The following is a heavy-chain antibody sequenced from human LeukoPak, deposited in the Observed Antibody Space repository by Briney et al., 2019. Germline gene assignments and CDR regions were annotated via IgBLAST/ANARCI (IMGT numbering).Heavy chain of an antibody. CDR3: ARANDYDFWSGVYYYYYMDV. CDR2: IIPIFGTA. V-gene: IGHV1-69*05. Sequence: ASVKVSCKASGGTFSTYAISWVRQAPGQGLEWMGGIIPIFGTANYAQKFQGRVTIITDESTSTAYMELSSLRSEDTAVYYCARANDYDFWSGVYYYYYMDVWGKGTTVTVSS. D-gene: IGHD3-3*01. J-gene: IGHJ6*03. CDR1: GGTFSTYA.